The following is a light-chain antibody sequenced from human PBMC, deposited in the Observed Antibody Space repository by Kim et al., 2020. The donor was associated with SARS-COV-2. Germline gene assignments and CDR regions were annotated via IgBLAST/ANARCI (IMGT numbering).Light chain of an antibody. Sequence: LTPGERATLSCRASQSVSKYLGWYQQKTGQAPRLLIYDASNRATGIPARFSGSGSGTDFTLTISSLEPEDFAVYYCQQRSKWPLTFGGGTKVDIK. CDR2: DAS. J-gene: IGKJ4*01. CDR1: QSVSKY. CDR3: QQRSKWPLT. V-gene: IGKV3-11*01.